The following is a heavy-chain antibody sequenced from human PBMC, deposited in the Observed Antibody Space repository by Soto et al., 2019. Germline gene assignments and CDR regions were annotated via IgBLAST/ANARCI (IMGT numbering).Heavy chain of an antibody. CDR2: ISWNGDTL. V-gene: IGHV3-9*01. D-gene: IGHD3-10*01. CDR1: GFTLDDYA. J-gene: IGHJ6*02. CDR3: AQGGYGSGTHLYNYYGMAA. Sequence: GGSLRLSCAASGFTLDDYAMHWVRQAPGKALEWVSGISWNGDTLVYADSVEGRFTVSRDSANNSLYLQMSSLREDDTALYYCAQGGYGSGTHLYNYYGMAAWGQGTTVTVSS.